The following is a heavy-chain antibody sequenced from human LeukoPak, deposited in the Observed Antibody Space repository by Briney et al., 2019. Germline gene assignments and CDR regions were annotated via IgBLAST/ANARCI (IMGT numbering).Heavy chain of an antibody. J-gene: IGHJ4*02. CDR3: ARDGSYYGSGSYYKADY. Sequence: ASVKVSCKASGYTFTGYYMHWVRQAPGQGLEWMGWINPNSGGTNYAQKFQGRVTMTRDTSISTAYMELSRLRSDDPAVYYCARDGSYYGSGSYYKADYWGQGTLVTVSS. V-gene: IGHV1-2*02. CDR2: INPNSGGT. CDR1: GYTFTGYY. D-gene: IGHD3-10*01.